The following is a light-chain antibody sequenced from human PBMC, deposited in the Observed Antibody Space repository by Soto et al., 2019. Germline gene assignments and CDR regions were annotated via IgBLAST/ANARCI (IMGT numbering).Light chain of an antibody. J-gene: IGKJ5*01. CDR1: QSIGSNC. V-gene: IGKV3-20*01. CDR3: QQYGRTPPIT. Sequence: IVLTQSPGTLSLSPGERATLSCRASQSIGSNCLAWYQQNPGQAPRLLIYGASSRATGIPDRFSVSGSGTDFTLTISRLEPEDFAVYYCQQYGRTPPITFGQGTDWRL. CDR2: GAS.